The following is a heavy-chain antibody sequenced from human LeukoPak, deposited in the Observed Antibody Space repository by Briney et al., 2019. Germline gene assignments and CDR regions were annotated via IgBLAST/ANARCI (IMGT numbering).Heavy chain of an antibody. J-gene: IGHJ6*04. Sequence: SVKVSGKASGGTFSSYAISWVRQSPGHGLEWMGGIIPIFGTTNYAQKFQGRVTITADESTSTAYMELSSLRSEDTAVYYCAREEPYYGSGSYYINYYYGMDVWGEGTTVTVSS. V-gene: IGHV1-69*13. D-gene: IGHD3-10*01. CDR1: GGTFSSYA. CDR3: AREEPYYGSGSYYINYYYGMDV. CDR2: IIPIFGTT.